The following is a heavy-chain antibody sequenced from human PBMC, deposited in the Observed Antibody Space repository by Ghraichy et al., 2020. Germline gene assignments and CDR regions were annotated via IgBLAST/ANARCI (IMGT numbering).Heavy chain of an antibody. D-gene: IGHD6-13*01. Sequence: SETLSLTCTVSGGSISSRSYYWGWIRQPPGKGLEWIGSIYYSGSTYYNPSLKSRVTISVDTSKNQFSLKLSSVTAADTAVYYCARLPRDSSSSPSYWYFDLWGRGTLVTVSS. CDR2: IYYSGST. V-gene: IGHV4-39*01. J-gene: IGHJ2*01. CDR1: GGSISSRSYY. CDR3: ARLPRDSSSSPSYWYFDL.